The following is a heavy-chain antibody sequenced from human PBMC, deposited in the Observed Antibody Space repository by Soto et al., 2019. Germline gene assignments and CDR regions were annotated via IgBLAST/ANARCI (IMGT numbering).Heavy chain of an antibody. J-gene: IGHJ6*02. V-gene: IGHV3-15*07. CDR3: TPPNRSPSYYGMDV. D-gene: IGHD1-26*01. CDR1: GFTFSNAW. Sequence: GSLRLSCAASGFTFSNAWMHWVRHAPGKGLEWVGRIKSKTDGGTTDYAAPVKGRFTISRDESKNTLYLQMNSLKIEDTAVFYCTPPNRSPSYYGMDVWGQGTTVTVS. CDR2: IKSKTDGGTT.